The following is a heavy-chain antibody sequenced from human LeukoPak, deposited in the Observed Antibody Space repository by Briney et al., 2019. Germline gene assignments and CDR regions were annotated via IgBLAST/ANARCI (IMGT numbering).Heavy chain of an antibody. J-gene: IGHJ5*02. Sequence: SETLSLTCTVSGGSVSSYYWSWIRQPPGKGLEWIGYIYTSGSTNYNPSLKSRVTISVDTSKNQFSLKLSSVTAADTAVYYCARVEGTTVTTGWFDPWGQGTLVTVSS. CDR2: IYTSGST. D-gene: IGHD4-17*01. CDR3: ARVEGTTVTTGWFDP. V-gene: IGHV4-4*09. CDR1: GGSVSSYY.